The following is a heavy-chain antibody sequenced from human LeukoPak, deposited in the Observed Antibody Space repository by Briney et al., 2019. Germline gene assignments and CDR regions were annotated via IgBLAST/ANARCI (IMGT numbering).Heavy chain of an antibody. V-gene: IGHV4-31*03. CDR1: GGSISSGGYS. J-gene: IGHJ4*02. CDR3: ASTAPRDFFFDF. Sequence: SETLSLTCTVSGGSISSGGYSWSWIRQHPGKGLEWIGYIYYSGSTYYNPSLKSRVTISVDTSKNQFSLKLSSVTAADTAVYYCASTAPRDFFFDFWGQGTLVTVSS. CDR2: IYYSGST. D-gene: IGHD5-18*01.